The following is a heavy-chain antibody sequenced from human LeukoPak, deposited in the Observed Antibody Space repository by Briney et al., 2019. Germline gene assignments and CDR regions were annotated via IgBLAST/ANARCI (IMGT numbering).Heavy chain of an antibody. J-gene: IGHJ4*02. Sequence: GGSLRLSCAASGFTVSSNFMGWVRQAPGKGLEWVSAISDGGSRTYYADSVKGRFTISRDNSKNTLHLQMNSLRAEDTAVYYCAKDARRSSGWYFFDHWGQGTLVTVSS. V-gene: IGHV3-23*01. CDR2: ISDGGSRT. CDR3: AKDARRSSGWYFFDH. CDR1: GFTVSSNF. D-gene: IGHD6-19*01.